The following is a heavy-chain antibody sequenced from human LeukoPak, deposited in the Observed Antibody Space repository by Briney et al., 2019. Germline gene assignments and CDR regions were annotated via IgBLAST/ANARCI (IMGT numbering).Heavy chain of an antibody. Sequence: GGFLRLSCAASGFTFSNYGMSWVRQAPGKGLEWVSTISAGGDTYYANSVGGRFTISRGISKNTLYLQMNSLRAEDTAVYYCAKTFNWNYFDYWGQGTLVTVSS. D-gene: IGHD1-1*01. CDR1: GFTFSNYG. CDR2: ISAGGDT. CDR3: AKTFNWNYFDY. J-gene: IGHJ4*02. V-gene: IGHV3-23*01.